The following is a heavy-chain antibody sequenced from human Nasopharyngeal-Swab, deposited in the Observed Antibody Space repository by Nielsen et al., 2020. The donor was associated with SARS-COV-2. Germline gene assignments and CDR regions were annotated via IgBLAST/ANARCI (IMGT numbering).Heavy chain of an antibody. CDR1: GYTFTGYY. J-gene: IGHJ6*03. CDR2: INPNSGGT. V-gene: IGHV1-2*04. D-gene: IGHD2-2*02. Sequence: ASVKVSCKASGYTFTGYYMHWVRQAPGQGLEWMGWINPNSGGTNYAQKLQGWVTMTRDTSISTAYMELSRLRSDDTAVYYCARGPVVVPAALPEGGYYYYYMDVWGKGTTVTVSS. CDR3: ARGPVVVPAALPEGGYYYYYMDV.